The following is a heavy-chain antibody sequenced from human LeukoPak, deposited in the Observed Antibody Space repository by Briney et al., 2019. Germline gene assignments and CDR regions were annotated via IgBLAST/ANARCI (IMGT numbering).Heavy chain of an antibody. V-gene: IGHV3-15*01. CDR2: IKSKTDGGTT. J-gene: IGHJ4*02. CDR1: GFTFSDAW. CDR3: TTRGGSFSIFDY. Sequence: GGSPRLSCAASGFTFSDAWMSWVRQAPGKGLEWAGRIKSKTDGGTTDYAAPVKGRFTISRDDSKNTLYLQMNSLKTEDTAVYYCTTRGGSFSIFDYWGQGTLVTVSS. D-gene: IGHD1-26*01.